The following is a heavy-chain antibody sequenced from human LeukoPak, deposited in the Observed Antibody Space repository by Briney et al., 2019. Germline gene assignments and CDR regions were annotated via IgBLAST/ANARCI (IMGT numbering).Heavy chain of an antibody. D-gene: IGHD3-22*01. CDR2: IDTVATYI. CDR3: ARLRRNGDSGGFYYYYDY. CDR1: GFTFTSFS. J-gene: IGHJ4*02. Sequence: GGSLTHSCAASGFTFTSFSFNWVRQAPGKGLEWVSSIDTVATYIYYADSVRGRFTISRDNAKNSVYLQMDSLRAEDTGVYYCARLRRNGDSGGFYYYYDYWGQGTLVTVSS. V-gene: IGHV3-21*01.